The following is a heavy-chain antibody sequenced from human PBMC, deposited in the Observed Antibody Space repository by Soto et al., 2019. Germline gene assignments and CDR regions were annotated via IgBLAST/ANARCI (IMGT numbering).Heavy chain of an antibody. D-gene: IGHD6-25*01. CDR2: IWFDGSKK. CDR3: ARAGAATYGMDV. V-gene: IGHV3-33*01. CDR1: GFTFRSHG. Sequence: QVQLVESGGGVVQPGRSLRLSCAASGFTFRSHGMHWVRQAPGKGLEWVAVIWFDGSKKYYADSVKGRFTISRDDSKNRLVLQMNSLRAEATAVYYCARAGAATYGMDVWGQGTTVTVSS. J-gene: IGHJ6*02.